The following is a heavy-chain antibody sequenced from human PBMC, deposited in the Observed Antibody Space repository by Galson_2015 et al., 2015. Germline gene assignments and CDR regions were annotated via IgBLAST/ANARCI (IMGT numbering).Heavy chain of an antibody. CDR1: GYTFTSYA. D-gene: IGHD6-19*01. Sequence: SVKVSCKASGYTFTSYAMHWVRQAPGQRLEWMGWINAGNGNTKYSQKFQGRVTITRDTSASTAYMELSSLRSEDTAVYYCARGPKASSGWDQFDYWGQGTLVTVSS. CDR3: ARGPKASSGWDQFDY. J-gene: IGHJ4*02. CDR2: INAGNGNT. V-gene: IGHV1-3*01.